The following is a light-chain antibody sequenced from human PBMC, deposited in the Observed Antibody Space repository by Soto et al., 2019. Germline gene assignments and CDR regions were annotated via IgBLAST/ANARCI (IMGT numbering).Light chain of an antibody. J-gene: IGKJ1*01. CDR3: QQYHSYPWT. CDR2: KAS. V-gene: IGKV1-5*03. Sequence: DIQMTQSPSILSASVGDRVTITCRASQSISSWLAWFQQMPGKAPNLLIYKASNLQSGVPSRFSGSGSGTDFNLTLTRLQPDDFATYYCQQYHSYPWTFGQGTRVDVK. CDR1: QSISSW.